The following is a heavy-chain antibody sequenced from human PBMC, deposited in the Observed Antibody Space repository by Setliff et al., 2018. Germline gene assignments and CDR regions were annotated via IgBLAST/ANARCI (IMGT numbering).Heavy chain of an antibody. CDR2: IYHSGST. Sequence: SETLSLTCAVSGYSISSGYYWGWIRQPPGKGLEWIGSIYHSGSTYYNPSLKSRVTISVDTSKNQFSLKLSSVTAADTAVYYCARAYSYYYYYMDVWGKGTTVTAP. D-gene: IGHD3-16*01. CDR1: GYSISSGYY. J-gene: IGHJ6*03. V-gene: IGHV4-38-2*01. CDR3: ARAYSYYYYYMDV.